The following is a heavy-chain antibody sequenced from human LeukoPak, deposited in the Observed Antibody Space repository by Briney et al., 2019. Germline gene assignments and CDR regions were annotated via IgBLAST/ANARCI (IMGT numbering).Heavy chain of an antibody. V-gene: IGHV1-18*01. Sequence: ASVKVSCKASGYSFSRYGLTWVRQAPRQGLEWMGWTSTYKGNTNYAQKFQGRVTMTTDTSTSTAYMELRSLRSDDTAMYFCARDFDTLTGYDSPTYYFDCWGQGTLVTVSS. D-gene: IGHD3-9*01. CDR1: GYSFSRYG. CDR2: TSTYKGNT. J-gene: IGHJ4*02. CDR3: ARDFDTLTGYDSPTYYFDC.